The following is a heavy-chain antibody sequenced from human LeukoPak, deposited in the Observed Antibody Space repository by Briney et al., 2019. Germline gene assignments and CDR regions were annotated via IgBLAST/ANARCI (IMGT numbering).Heavy chain of an antibody. CDR2: ISYDGSNK. CDR3: AKGHNGGSSWYLVVIS. V-gene: IGHV3-30*04. D-gene: IGHD6-13*01. Sequence: GRSLRLSCAASGFTFSSYAMHWVRQAPGKGLEWVAVISYDGSNKYYADSVKGRFTISRDNSKNTLYLQMNSLRAEDTAVYYCAKGHNGGSSWYLVVISWGQGTLVTVSS. J-gene: IGHJ5*02. CDR1: GFTFSSYA.